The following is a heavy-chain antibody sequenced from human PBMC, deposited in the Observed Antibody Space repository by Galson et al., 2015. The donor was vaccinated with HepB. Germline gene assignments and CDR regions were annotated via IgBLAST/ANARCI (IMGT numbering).Heavy chain of an antibody. D-gene: IGHD6-13*01. CDR2: ISASGDLT. V-gene: IGHV3-23*01. Sequence: SPRLSCAASGLTFSSYAMSWVRQAPGKGLEWVSGISASGDLTYYADFVKGRFTVYRDNSKNALYLRMNSLRADDTAVYYCAKGVIAAAGMGLDVWGQGTTVT. CDR1: GLTFSSYA. CDR3: AKGVIAAAGMGLDV. J-gene: IGHJ6*02.